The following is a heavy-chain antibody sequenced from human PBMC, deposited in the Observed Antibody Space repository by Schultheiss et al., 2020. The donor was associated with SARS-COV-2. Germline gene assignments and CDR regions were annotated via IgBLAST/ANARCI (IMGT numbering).Heavy chain of an antibody. CDR2: ISYDGSKK. Sequence: GGSLRLSCAASGFIFSSYGIHWVRQAPGKGLEWVAVISYDGSKKFYADSVKGRFTITRDNSKNTLYLQMNSLRVEDTAVYYCETKIDRSGNYSQYSAYWGQGTLVTVSS. J-gene: IGHJ4*02. V-gene: IGHV3-30*03. D-gene: IGHD3-10*01. CDR3: ETKIDRSGNYSQYSAY. CDR1: GFIFSSYG.